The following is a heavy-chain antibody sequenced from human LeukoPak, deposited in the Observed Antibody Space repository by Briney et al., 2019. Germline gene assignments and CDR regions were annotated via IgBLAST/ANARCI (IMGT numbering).Heavy chain of an antibody. D-gene: IGHD3-22*01. CDR3: ARVRHYYDSSGYQGGQFDY. V-gene: IGHV3-7*01. CDR2: MKQDGSEK. CDR1: GFTFSRYW. Sequence: GGSLRLSCAASGFTFSRYWMNWVRQAPGKGLGWVANMKQDGSEKYYVDSVKGRFTISRDNAKNSLYLQMNSLRAEDTAVYYCARVRHYYDSSGYQGGQFDYWGQGTLVTVSS. J-gene: IGHJ4*02.